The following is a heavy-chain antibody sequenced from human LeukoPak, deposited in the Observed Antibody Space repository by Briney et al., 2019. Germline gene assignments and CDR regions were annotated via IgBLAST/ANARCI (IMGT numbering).Heavy chain of an antibody. Sequence: PGGSLRLSCATSGFSFTGYPMNWVRQAPGKGLEWISNIRTTAEGAKYAYYADSVKGRVTISRDDGKNTLYLHMNSLRDDDTAVYYCATDQRYAFDYWGQGILVTVSS. J-gene: IGHJ4*02. CDR2: IRTTAEGAKYA. CDR3: ATDQRYAFDY. D-gene: IGHD3-9*01. CDR1: GFSFTGYP. V-gene: IGHV3-48*02.